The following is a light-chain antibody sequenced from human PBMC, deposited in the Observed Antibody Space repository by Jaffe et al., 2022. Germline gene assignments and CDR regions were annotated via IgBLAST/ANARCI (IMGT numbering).Light chain of an antibody. CDR3: QQYNDWPLFT. CDR1: QTVSSK. CDR2: GAF. V-gene: IGKV3-15*01. J-gene: IGKJ3*01. Sequence: EVVMTQSPATLSVSPGERATLSCRASQTVSSKLAWYQHKPGQAPRLLIFGAFNRPSDIPDRFSGSGSGTDFTLTISSLQPEDCAVYYCQQYNDWPLFTFGPGTKVHIK.